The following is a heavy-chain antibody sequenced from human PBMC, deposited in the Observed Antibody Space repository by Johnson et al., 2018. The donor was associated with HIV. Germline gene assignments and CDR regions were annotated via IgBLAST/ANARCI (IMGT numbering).Heavy chain of an antibody. V-gene: IGHV3-7*05. CDR3: AKDKAGDCAFDI. D-gene: IGHD1-26*01. CDR2: INHDRSAN. CDR1: GFTFGSNW. Sequence: VQLVESGGGLVQPGGSLRLSCATSGFTFGSNWMSWVRQAPGKGLEWVAIINHDRSANYYVDSVKGRFSISRDNAKNSLYLQMNNLGVEDTAEYYCAKDKAGDCAFDIWGQGTMVTVSS. J-gene: IGHJ3*02.